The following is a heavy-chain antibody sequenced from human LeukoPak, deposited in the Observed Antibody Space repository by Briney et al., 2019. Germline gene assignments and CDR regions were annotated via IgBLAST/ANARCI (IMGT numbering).Heavy chain of an antibody. J-gene: IGHJ4*02. D-gene: IGHD1-1*01. Sequence: PGGSLRLSCAASGFTFSSYAMHWVRQAPGKGLEWVAVISYDGSNKYYADSVEGRFTISRDNSKNTLYLQMNSLRAEDTAVYYCARDQQGTAQPYYFDYWGQGTLVTVSS. V-gene: IGHV3-30-3*01. CDR2: ISYDGSNK. CDR1: GFTFSSYA. CDR3: ARDQQGTAQPYYFDY.